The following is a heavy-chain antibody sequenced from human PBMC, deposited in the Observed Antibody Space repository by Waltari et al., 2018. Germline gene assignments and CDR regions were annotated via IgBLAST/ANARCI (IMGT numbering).Heavy chain of an antibody. J-gene: IGHJ4*02. CDR2: INHSGST. Sequence: QVQLQQWGAGLLKPSETLSLTCAVYGGSFSGYYWSWIRQPPGKGLEWIGEINHSGSTNYNPSLKSRVTISVDTSKNQFSLKLSSVTAADTAVYYCAVGPGIAAAGDYWGQGTLVTVSS. D-gene: IGHD6-13*01. V-gene: IGHV4-34*01. CDR3: AVGPGIAAAGDY. CDR1: GGSFSGYY.